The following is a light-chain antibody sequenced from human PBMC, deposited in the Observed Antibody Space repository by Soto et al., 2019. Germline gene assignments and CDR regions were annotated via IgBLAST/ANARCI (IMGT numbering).Light chain of an antibody. J-gene: IGKJ1*01. CDR1: QRIITS. CDR2: TAS. V-gene: IGKV1-39*01. CDR3: QQGYSRPRT. Sequence: DIQLTQSPSSLSASVGDRVTITCRASQRIITSLHWYQQKPGKAPNLLIFTASNLESGVPSRFSGSGSGTDFTLNISSLQPEDFATYFCQQGYSRPRTFGQGTKVDIK.